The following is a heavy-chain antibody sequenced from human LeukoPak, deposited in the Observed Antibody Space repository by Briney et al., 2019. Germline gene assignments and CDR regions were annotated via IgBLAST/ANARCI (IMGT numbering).Heavy chain of an antibody. CDR3: AGSSGWYPTADY. Sequence: SETLSLTCTVSGGSISSSRYYWGWIRQPPGKGLEWIGSIYYSGSTYYNPSLKSRVTISVDTSKNQFSLKLSSVTAADTAVYYCAGSSGWYPTADYWGQGTLVTVSS. V-gene: IGHV4-39*01. J-gene: IGHJ4*02. CDR2: IYYSGST. D-gene: IGHD6-19*01. CDR1: GGSISSSRYY.